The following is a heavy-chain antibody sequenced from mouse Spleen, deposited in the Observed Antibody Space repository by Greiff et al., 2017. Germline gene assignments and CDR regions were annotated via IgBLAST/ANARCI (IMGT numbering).Heavy chain of an antibody. V-gene: IGHV14-4*01. J-gene: IGHJ3*01. D-gene: IGHD2-14*01. CDR3: TAPRYAFAY. CDR1: GFNIKDDY. Sequence: DVQLQESGAELVRPGASVKLSCTASGFNIKDDYMHWVKQRPEQGLEWIGWIDPENGDTEYASKFQGKATITADTSSNTAYLQLSSLTSEDTAVYYCTAPRYAFAYWGQGTLVTVSA. CDR2: IDPENGDT.